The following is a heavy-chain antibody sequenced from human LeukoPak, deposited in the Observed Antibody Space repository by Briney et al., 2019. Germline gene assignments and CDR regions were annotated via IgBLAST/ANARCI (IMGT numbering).Heavy chain of an antibody. J-gene: IGHJ4*02. Sequence: SEALSLTCALSGGSFIGYHWNWIRQSPGKGLEWIAEINHRGGTNYNPSLKSRVTISIDTSKNQFSLKLRSVTAADTAVYYCARDPTTEEAAPDFFDDWGQGTLVTVSS. CDR3: ARDPTTEEAAPDFFDD. CDR2: INHRGGT. V-gene: IGHV4-34*01. D-gene: IGHD2-15*01. CDR1: GGSFIGYH.